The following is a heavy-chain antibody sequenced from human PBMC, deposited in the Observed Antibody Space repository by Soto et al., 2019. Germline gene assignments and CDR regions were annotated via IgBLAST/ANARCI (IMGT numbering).Heavy chain of an antibody. CDR3: ARELVGTIPELRWFDP. CDR1: GGSFSGYY. Sequence: KTSETLSLTCAVYGGSFSGYYWSWIRQHPGKGLEWIGYIYYSGSTYYNPSLKSRVTISVDTSKNQFSLKLSSVTAADTAVYYCARELVGTIPELRWFDPWGQGTLVTVSS. J-gene: IGHJ5*02. CDR2: IYYSGST. V-gene: IGHV4-31*11. D-gene: IGHD1-7*01.